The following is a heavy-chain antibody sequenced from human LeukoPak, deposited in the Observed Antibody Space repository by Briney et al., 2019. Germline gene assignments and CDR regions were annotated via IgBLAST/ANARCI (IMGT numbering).Heavy chain of an antibody. V-gene: IGHV3-11*01. CDR1: GFTFSDYY. J-gene: IGHJ6*02. CDR3: ARDNRGLWFGETVYYYYGMDV. CDR2: ISSSGSTI. D-gene: IGHD3-10*01. Sequence: GGSLRLSCAASGFTFSDYYMSWIRQAPGKGLEWVSYISSSGSTIYYADSVKGRFTISRHNSKNTLYLQMNSLRAEDTAVYYCARDNRGLWFGETVYYYYGMDVWGQGTTVTVSS.